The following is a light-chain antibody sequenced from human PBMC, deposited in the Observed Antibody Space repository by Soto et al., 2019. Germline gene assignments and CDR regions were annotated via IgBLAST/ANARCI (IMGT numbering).Light chain of an antibody. CDR3: QQYNNWPPYT. CDR2: GAS. CDR1: QSVSSN. J-gene: IGKJ2*01. Sequence: EIVMTQSPATLSASPGERATLSCSASQSVSSNLAWYQQKPGQAPRLLVYGASTKATGIPARFSGSGSGTDVTLTISSLQSEDFAVCYCQQYNNWPPYTFGQGTKLEIK. V-gene: IGKV3-15*01.